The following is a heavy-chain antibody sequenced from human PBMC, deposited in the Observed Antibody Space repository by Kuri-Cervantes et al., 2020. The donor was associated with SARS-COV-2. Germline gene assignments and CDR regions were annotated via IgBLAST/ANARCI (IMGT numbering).Heavy chain of an antibody. V-gene: IGHV3-30*18. J-gene: IGHJ6*02. Sequence: LSLTCAASGFTFSSYGMHWVRQAPGKGLEWVAVISYDGSNKYYADSVKGRFTISRDNSKNTLYQQMNSLRAEDTAVYYCAKNGYDYYGSGSYYYYYYGMDVWGQGTTVTVSS. D-gene: IGHD3-10*01. CDR2: ISYDGSNK. CDR3: AKNGYDYYGSGSYYYYYYGMDV. CDR1: GFTFSSYG.